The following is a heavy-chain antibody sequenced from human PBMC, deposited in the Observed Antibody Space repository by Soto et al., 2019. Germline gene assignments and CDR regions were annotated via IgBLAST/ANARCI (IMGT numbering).Heavy chain of an antibody. CDR1: GFTFSTYA. J-gene: IGHJ1*01. D-gene: IGHD6-13*01. CDR2: ISGGGGTT. CDR3: AKDQAGAGTISRYFQD. Sequence: EVQLLESGGGLVQPAGSLRLSCAASGFTFSTYAMSWVRQAPGKGLAWVSGISGGGGTTYYADSVKGRFTISRDNSKNTVYLQVNSLRAEDTAVYYCAKDQAGAGTISRYFQDWGQGTLVTVSS. V-gene: IGHV3-23*01.